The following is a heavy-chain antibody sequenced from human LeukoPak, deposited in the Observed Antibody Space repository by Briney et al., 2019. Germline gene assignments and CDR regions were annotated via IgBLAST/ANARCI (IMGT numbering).Heavy chain of an antibody. CDR3: NRRLGRYYYGMDV. V-gene: IGHV3-30*04. D-gene: IGHD3-9*01. Sequence: GRSLRLSCAASGFTFSSYAMHWVRQAPGKGLEWVAVISYDRSNKYYADSVKGRFTISKDNSKNTLYLQMNSLRAEDTAVYFCNRRLGRYYYGMDVWGKGTTVTVSS. CDR1: GFTFSSYA. CDR2: ISYDRSNK. J-gene: IGHJ6*04.